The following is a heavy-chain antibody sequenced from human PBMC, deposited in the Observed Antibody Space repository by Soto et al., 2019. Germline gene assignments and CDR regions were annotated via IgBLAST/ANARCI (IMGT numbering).Heavy chain of an antibody. D-gene: IGHD2-8*02. CDR2: IYSGGST. CDR1: GFTVSNNY. V-gene: IGHV3-66*01. CDR3: LRSRFVALGVTLVEY. Sequence: EVQLVESGGGLVQPGGSLRLSCAASGFTVSNNYINWVRQAPGKGLEWVSIIYSGGSTYYADSVKGRFTISSGNSKSTLYLQMSSLRAEDTDVYYFLRSRFVALGVTLVEYWGQGPLVTVSS. J-gene: IGHJ4*02.